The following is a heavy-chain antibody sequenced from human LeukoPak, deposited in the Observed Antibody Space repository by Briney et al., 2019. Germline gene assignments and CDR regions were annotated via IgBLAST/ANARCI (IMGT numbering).Heavy chain of an antibody. CDR3: ARVASFYGSGSYGDY. Sequence: VKVSCKASGYTFTSYYMHWVRQAPGQGLEWMGIINPSGGSTSYAQKLQGRVTITTDTSTSTAYMELSSLRSEDTAVYYCARVASFYGSGSYGDYWGQGTLVTVSS. V-gene: IGHV1-46*01. J-gene: IGHJ4*02. CDR2: INPSGGST. CDR1: GYTFTSYY. D-gene: IGHD3-10*01.